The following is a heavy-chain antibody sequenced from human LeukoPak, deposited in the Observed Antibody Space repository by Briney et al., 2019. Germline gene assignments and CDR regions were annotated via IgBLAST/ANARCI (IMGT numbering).Heavy chain of an antibody. CDR1: CYSISSGYY. Sequence: SETLSLTCAVSCYSISSGYYWGWIRQPPGKGLEWIGSIYHSGSTYYNPSLKSRVTISVDTSKNQFSLKLSSVTAADTAVYYCARHFVQLERRAHYYMDVWGKGTTVTVSS. D-gene: IGHD1-1*01. CDR3: ARHFVQLERRAHYYMDV. V-gene: IGHV4-38-2*01. CDR2: IYHSGST. J-gene: IGHJ6*03.